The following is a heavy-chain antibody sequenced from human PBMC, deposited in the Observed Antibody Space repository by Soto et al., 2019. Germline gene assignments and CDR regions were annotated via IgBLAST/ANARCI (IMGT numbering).Heavy chain of an antibody. V-gene: IGHV3-23*01. J-gene: IGHJ4*02. CDR1: GFTFSSYA. CDR3: ARSYYDSSGYMFDY. Sequence: PGGSLRLSCAASGFTFSSYAMSWVRQAPGKGLEWVSAISGSGGSTYYADSVKGRFTISRDNSKNTLYLQMNSLRAEDTAVYYCARSYYDSSGYMFDYWGQGTLVTVPQ. CDR2: ISGSGGST. D-gene: IGHD3-22*01.